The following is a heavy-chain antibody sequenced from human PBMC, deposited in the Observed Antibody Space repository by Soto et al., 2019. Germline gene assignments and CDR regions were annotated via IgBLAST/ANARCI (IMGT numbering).Heavy chain of an antibody. CDR3: ASARSSSWYVIDY. CDR2: IYYSGST. V-gene: IGHV4-30-4*01. J-gene: IGHJ4*02. Sequence: KPSESLSLTCTVSGGSISIGDYYWSWIRQPPGKGLEWIGYIYYSGSTYYNPSLKSRVTISVDTSKNQFSLKLSSVTAADTAVYYCASARSSSWYVIDYWGQGTLVTVSS. CDR1: GGSISIGDYY. D-gene: IGHD6-13*01.